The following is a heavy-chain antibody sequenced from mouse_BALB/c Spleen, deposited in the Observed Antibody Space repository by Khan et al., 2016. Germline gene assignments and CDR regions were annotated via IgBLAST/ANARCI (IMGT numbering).Heavy chain of an antibody. CDR2: ISYDGSN. CDR3: ARAWYFDY. V-gene: IGHV3-6*02. Sequence: EVQLQESGPGLVKPSQSLSLTCSVTGYSITSGYYWNWIRQFPGNKLEWMGYISYDGSNNYNPSLKNRISITRDTSKNQFFLTLNSVTTEDTATYYCARAWYFDYWGQGTTLTVSS. J-gene: IGHJ2*01. CDR1: GYSITSGYY.